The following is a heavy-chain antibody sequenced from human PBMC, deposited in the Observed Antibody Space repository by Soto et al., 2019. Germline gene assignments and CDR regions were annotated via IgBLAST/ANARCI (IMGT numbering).Heavy chain of an antibody. V-gene: IGHV2-70*04. CDR1: GFSLTSNEMR. CDR3: ARTTNTGTDY. CDR2: IDWDDEK. Sequence: GSGPTLVNPTQTLTLTCTFSGFSLTSNEMRVTWIRQPPGKALEWLARIDWDDEKFYSSSLRTRLTISKDSSKNQVVLTMTNMDPVDTATYYCARTTNTGTDYCGQGILVTVS. D-gene: IGHD1-1*01. J-gene: IGHJ4*02.